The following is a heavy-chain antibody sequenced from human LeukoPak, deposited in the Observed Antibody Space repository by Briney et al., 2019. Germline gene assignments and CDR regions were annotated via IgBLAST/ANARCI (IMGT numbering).Heavy chain of an antibody. CDR3: SGHDSIYFDY. CDR1: GVNFGDYT. Sequence: PGGSLRLSCTVSGVNFGDYTMTWVRQAPGKGLEWVSFIRSKNFGEIQEYAAAVKGRFTISRDDSKNITYLEMNSLKTEDTAVYCYSGHDSIYFDYWGQGTLVTVSS. V-gene: IGHV3-49*04. J-gene: IGHJ4*02. D-gene: IGHD5-12*01. CDR2: IRSKNFGEIQ.